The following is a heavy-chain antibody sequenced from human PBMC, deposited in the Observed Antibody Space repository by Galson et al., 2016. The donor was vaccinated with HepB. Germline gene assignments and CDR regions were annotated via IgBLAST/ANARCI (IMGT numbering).Heavy chain of an antibody. Sequence: ETLSLTCAVSGGSIRSSNWWSWVRQPPGKGLEWIGDIYHSGSTNFNPSLKSRVTISVDKSKNQFSLKLSSVTAADTAVYYCARLVSGWYPNFDYWGQGTLVTVSS. V-gene: IGHV4-4*02. J-gene: IGHJ4*02. CDR1: GGSIRSSNW. CDR2: IYHSGST. CDR3: ARLVSGWYPNFDY. D-gene: IGHD6-19*01.